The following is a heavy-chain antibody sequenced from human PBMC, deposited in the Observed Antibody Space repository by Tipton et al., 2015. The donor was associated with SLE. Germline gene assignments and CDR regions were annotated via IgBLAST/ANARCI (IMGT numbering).Heavy chain of an antibody. V-gene: IGHV4-4*08. CDR2: IYHSGST. J-gene: IGHJ4*02. CDR3: ARGSLRYFDWLFRGHFDY. CDR1: GGSITSHY. D-gene: IGHD3-9*01. Sequence: TLSLTCTVSGGSITSHYWNWIRQPPGKGLEWIGYIYHSGSTNYNPSLKSRVTISVDTSKNQFSLKLSSVTAADTAVYYCARGSLRYFDWLFRGHFDYWGQGTLVTVSS.